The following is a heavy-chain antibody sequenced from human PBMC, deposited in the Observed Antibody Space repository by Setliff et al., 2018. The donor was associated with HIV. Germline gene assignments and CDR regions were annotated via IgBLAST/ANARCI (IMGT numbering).Heavy chain of an antibody. CDR1: GYTFTSYA. J-gene: IGHJ6*02. CDR2: MNAGNGNT. CDR3: AKAKGPRWFGESDGMDV. V-gene: IGHV1-3*01. D-gene: IGHD3-10*01. Sequence: GASVTVSCKASGYTFTSYAMHWVRQAPGQRLEGMGWMNAGNGNTKYSQKFQGRVTITRETSASTAYMELSSLRSEDTAVYYCAKAKGPRWFGESDGMDVWGQGTTVTVSS.